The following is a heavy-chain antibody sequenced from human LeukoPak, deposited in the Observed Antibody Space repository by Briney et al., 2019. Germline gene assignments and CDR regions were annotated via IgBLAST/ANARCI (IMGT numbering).Heavy chain of an antibody. Sequence: SETLSLTCTVSGGSISSYYWSWIRQPPGKGLEWIGYIYYSGRTNYNPSLKSRVTISVDTSKNQFSLRLSSVTAADTAVYYCARLFLPESEYHDWFDPWGQGTLVTVSS. CDR3: ARLFLPESEYHDWFDP. CDR1: GGSISSYY. D-gene: IGHD2-2*01. V-gene: IGHV4-59*01. CDR2: IYYSGRT. J-gene: IGHJ5*02.